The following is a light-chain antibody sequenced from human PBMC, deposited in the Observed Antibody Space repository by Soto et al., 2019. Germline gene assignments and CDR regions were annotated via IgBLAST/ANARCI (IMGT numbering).Light chain of an antibody. CDR3: KKHGSSSYT. J-gene: IGKJ2*01. CDR1: QSVSSSY. CDR2: DAS. V-gene: IGKV3-20*01. Sequence: EIVLTQSPGTLSLSPGERATLSCRASQSVSSSYLAWYQQKPGQAPRLLIYDASSRATGIPDRFSGSGSGTAFTLTISRLEPEDFAVYYCKKHGSSSYTFGKGTKREIK.